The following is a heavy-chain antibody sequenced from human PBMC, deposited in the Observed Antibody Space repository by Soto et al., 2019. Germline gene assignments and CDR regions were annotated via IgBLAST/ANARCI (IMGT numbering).Heavy chain of an antibody. CDR1: EGTFHSYA. Sequence: QAQVVQSGAEVRKPGSSVKLSCKSSEGTFHSYAIAWVRQAPGQGLAWMGGIIPYYNTLNYSQKFQDRVTIAEDDSTNPVYMELSSLRPDDTAVYFCASGASRFYPYFFDSWAQRTLVTVSS. D-gene: IGHD2-2*01. CDR3: ASGASRFYPYFFDS. V-gene: IGHV1-69*01. J-gene: IGHJ4*02. CDR2: IIPYYNTL.